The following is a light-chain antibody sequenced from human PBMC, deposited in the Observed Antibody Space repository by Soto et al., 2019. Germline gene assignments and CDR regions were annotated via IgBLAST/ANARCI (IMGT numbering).Light chain of an antibody. J-gene: IGKJ1*01. V-gene: IGKV1-5*01. CDR3: QQYNSYSQT. Sequence: DIQMTQSPSTLSASVGDRVTITCRASQSINTWLAWYQQKPGKAPKLLIYAASSLQSGVPSRFSGSGSGTEFTLTMSSLQPDDFATYYCQQYNSYSQTFGQGTKVDIK. CDR1: QSINTW. CDR2: AAS.